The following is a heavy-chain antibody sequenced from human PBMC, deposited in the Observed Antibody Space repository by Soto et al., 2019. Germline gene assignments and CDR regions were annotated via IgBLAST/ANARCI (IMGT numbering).Heavy chain of an antibody. Sequence: QVQLVQSGAEVKKPGASVKVSCKASGYTFTSYYMHWVRQAPGQGLEWMGIINPSGGSTSYAQKFQGRVTMTRDTSTSTVYMELSRLRSEDTAVYYCARAAYDFWSGYYTQYYFDYWGQGTLVTVSS. V-gene: IGHV1-46*01. CDR3: ARAAYDFWSGYYTQYYFDY. CDR2: INPSGGST. D-gene: IGHD3-3*01. CDR1: GYTFTSYY. J-gene: IGHJ4*02.